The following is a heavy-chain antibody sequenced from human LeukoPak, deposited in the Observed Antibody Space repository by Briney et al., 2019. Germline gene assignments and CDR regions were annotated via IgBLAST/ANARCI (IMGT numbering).Heavy chain of an antibody. CDR3: ARAWTSAGRFDF. V-gene: IGHV4-30-4*01. J-gene: IGHJ4*02. Sequence: SQTLSLTRTVSGDSISDGDYYWSWIRQPPGKGLEWLGYIYYSGGTYYNPSLKSRLTISVDTSRNQFSLKLSSVTAADTAVYYCARAWTSAGRFDFWGQGTLVPVSS. CDR1: GDSISDGDYY. CDR2: IYYSGGT. D-gene: IGHD6-13*01.